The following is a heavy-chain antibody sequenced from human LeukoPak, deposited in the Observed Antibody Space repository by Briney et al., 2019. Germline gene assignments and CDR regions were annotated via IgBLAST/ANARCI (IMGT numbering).Heavy chain of an antibody. Sequence: ASVKVSCKASGGTFSSYAISWVRQAPGQGLEWMGRIIPIFGTANYAQKFQGRVTITADESTSTAYMELSSLRSEDTAVYHCARVAAAGTPLGYWGQGTLVTVSS. CDR3: ARVAAAGTPLGY. V-gene: IGHV1-69*15. J-gene: IGHJ4*02. D-gene: IGHD6-13*01. CDR1: GGTFSSYA. CDR2: IIPIFGTA.